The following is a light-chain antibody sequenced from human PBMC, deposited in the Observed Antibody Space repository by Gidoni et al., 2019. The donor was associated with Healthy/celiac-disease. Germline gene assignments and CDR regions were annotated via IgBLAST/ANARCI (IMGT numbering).Light chain of an antibody. CDR3: QQYYSTPLT. CDR1: QSVLYSSNHKNY. CDR2: WAS. Sequence: DIVMTQSQDSLAVSLGERATINCKSSQSVLYSSNHKNYLAWYQQKPGQPPKLLIYWASTRESGVPDLFSGSGSWTDFTLTISSLQAEDVAVYYCQQYYSTPLTFXGXTKVEIK. J-gene: IGKJ4*01. V-gene: IGKV4-1*01.